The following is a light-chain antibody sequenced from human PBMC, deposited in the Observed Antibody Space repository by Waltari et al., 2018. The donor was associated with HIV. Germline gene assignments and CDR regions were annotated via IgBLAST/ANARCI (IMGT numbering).Light chain of an antibody. CDR1: QSVSSN. V-gene: IGKV3-15*01. CDR3: QQYNNWPRG. J-gene: IGKJ1*01. CDR2: GAS. Sequence: EIVMPQSPATLSVSPGERATLSCRASQSVSSNLAWYQQKPGQAPRLLIYGASTRATGSPARFSGSGSGTEFTLTISSLQSEDFAVYYCQQYNNWPRGFGQGTKVEIK.